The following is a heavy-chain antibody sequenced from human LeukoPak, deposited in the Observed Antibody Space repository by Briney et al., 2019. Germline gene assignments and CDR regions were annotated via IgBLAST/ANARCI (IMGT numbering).Heavy chain of an antibody. CDR1: GGSLSSSTYY. CDR2: IYFSGST. Sequence: SETLSLTCTVSGGSLSSSTYYWGWIRQPPGKGLEWIGGIYFSGSTYYNPSLKSRVTISADTSKNQFSLNPRSVTAADTAVYYCASGGYCSSTKCYPNWFDPWGQGTLVTVSS. CDR3: ASGGYCSSTKCYPNWFDP. D-gene: IGHD2-2*01. V-gene: IGHV4-39*07. J-gene: IGHJ5*02.